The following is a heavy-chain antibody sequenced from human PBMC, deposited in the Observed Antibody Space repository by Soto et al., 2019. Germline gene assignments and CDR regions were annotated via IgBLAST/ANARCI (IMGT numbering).Heavy chain of an antibody. D-gene: IGHD2-2*01. V-gene: IGHV4-59*08. J-gene: IGHJ6*02. Sequence: SETLSLTCTVSGGSISSYYWSWIRQPPGKGLEWIGYIYYSGSTNYNPSLKSRVTISVDTSKNQFSLKLSSVTAADTAVYYCARQGGYCSSTNCYGYYAMDVWGQGTTVTVSS. CDR3: ARQGGYCSSTNCYGYYAMDV. CDR2: IYYSGST. CDR1: GGSISSYY.